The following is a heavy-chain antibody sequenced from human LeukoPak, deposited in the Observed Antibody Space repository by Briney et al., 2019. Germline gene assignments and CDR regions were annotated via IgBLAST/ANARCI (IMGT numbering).Heavy chain of an antibody. CDR1: GFTFSSYA. J-gene: IGHJ4*02. Sequence: GRSLRLSCAASGFTFSSYAMHWVRQAPGEGLEWVAVISYDGSNKYYADSVKGRFTISRDNSKNTLYLQMNSLRAEDTTVYYCARGGYSYGYYGYWGQGTLVTVSS. CDR3: ARGGYSYGYYGY. V-gene: IGHV3-30*14. CDR2: ISYDGSNK. D-gene: IGHD5-18*01.